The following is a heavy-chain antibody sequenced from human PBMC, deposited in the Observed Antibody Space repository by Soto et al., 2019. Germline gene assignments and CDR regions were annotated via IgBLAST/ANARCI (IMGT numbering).Heavy chain of an antibody. CDR3: VNGGLRYFDWLSSFDY. V-gene: IGHV3-64D*06. J-gene: IGHJ4*02. CDR2: ISSNGGST. Sequence: GGSLRLSCSASGFTFSSYAMHLVRQAPGKGLEYVSAISSNGGSTYYADSVKGRFTISRDNSKNTLYLQMSSLRAEDTAVYYCVNGGLRYFDWLSSFDYWGQGTLVTVSS. D-gene: IGHD3-9*01. CDR1: GFTFSSYA.